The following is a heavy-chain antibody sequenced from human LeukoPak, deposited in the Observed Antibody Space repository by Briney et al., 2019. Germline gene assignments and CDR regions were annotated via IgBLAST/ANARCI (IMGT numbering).Heavy chain of an antibody. CDR1: GGSISSYY. CDR3: ARAVLLWFGELQYYFDY. J-gene: IGHJ4*02. Sequence: SETLSLTCTVSGGSISSYYWSWIRQPPGKGLEWIGYIYYSGSTNCNPSLKSRVTISVDTSKNQFSLKLSSVTAADTAVYYCARAVLLWFGELQYYFDYWGQGTLVTVSS. V-gene: IGHV4-59*01. D-gene: IGHD3-10*01. CDR2: IYYSGST.